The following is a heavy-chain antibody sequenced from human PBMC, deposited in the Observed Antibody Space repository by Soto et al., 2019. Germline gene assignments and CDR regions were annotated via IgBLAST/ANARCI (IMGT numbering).Heavy chain of an antibody. Sequence: GESLKISCQTSGYSFTSYWIGWVRQMPGGGLEWMGILNPGDSKIRYSPSFEGQVTISADRSTRSAYLQWSSLKASDAAIYYCALKRLGYCDDINCLSGYFEYWGQGTQVTVSS. CDR3: ALKRLGYCDDINCLSGYFEY. CDR2: LNPGDSKI. CDR1: GYSFTSYW. J-gene: IGHJ4*02. D-gene: IGHD2-15*01. V-gene: IGHV5-51*01.